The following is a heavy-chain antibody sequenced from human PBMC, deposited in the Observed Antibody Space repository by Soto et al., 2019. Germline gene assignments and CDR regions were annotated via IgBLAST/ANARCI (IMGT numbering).Heavy chain of an antibody. CDR1: GYTFPSYD. V-gene: IGHV1-8*01. CDR2: MNPNSGYT. CDR3: VRPDALTIFGVVTTKVDY. D-gene: IGHD3-3*01. J-gene: IGHJ4*02. Sequence: ASVKVSCKASGYTFPSYDINWVRQAAGQGLEWMGWMNPNSGYTGYAQKFQGRVTMTRNTSISTAYMELSSLTSEDTAVYYCVRPDALTIFGVVTTKVDYWGQGTLVTVSS.